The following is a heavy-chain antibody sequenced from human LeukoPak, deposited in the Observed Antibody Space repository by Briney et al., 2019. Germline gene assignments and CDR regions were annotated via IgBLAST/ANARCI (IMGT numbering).Heavy chain of an antibody. D-gene: IGHD6-19*01. Sequence: SVKVSCKASGGTFSSYAISWVRQAPGQGLEWMGRITPILGIANYEQKFQGRVTITADKSTSTAYMELSSLRSEDTAVYYCARGYGSSGWYGGYWGQGTLVTVSS. CDR1: GGTFSSYA. J-gene: IGHJ4*02. V-gene: IGHV1-69*04. CDR3: ARGYGSSGWYGGY. CDR2: ITPILGIA.